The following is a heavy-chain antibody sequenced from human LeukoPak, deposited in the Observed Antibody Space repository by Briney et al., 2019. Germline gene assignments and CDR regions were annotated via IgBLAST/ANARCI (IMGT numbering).Heavy chain of an antibody. CDR2: IYYSGST. CDR1: SGSISSYY. J-gene: IGHJ5*02. CDR3: AREIVGASGWFDP. D-gene: IGHD1-26*01. Sequence: SETLSLTCTVSSGSISSYYWSWIRQPPGKGLEWIGYIYYSGSTNYNPSLKSRVTISADTSKNQFSLKLHSVTAADTAVYYCAREIVGASGWFDPWGQGTLVTVSS. V-gene: IGHV4-59*01.